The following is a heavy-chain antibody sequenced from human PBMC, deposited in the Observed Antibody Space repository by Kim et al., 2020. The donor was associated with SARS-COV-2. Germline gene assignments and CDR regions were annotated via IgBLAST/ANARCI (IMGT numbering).Heavy chain of an antibody. D-gene: IGHD1-26*01. CDR2: GTT. Sequence: GTTKYSEKFQGRITITRDTSASTAYMELSSLRFEDSPVYYCARDQGVGDYWGQGALVTVSS. J-gene: IGHJ4*02. V-gene: IGHV1-3*01. CDR3: ARDQGVGDY.